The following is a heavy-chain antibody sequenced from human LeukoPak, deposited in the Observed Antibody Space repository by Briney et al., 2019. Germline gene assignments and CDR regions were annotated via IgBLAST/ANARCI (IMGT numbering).Heavy chain of an antibody. CDR3: ARGSVVYFFDY. D-gene: IGHD2-2*01. Sequence: GGSLRLSCAASGFTFSSYEMNWVRQAPGKGLEFISYISSSGSIIYYADSVKGRFTISRDNAKNSLYLQMNSLRGEDTAVYYCARGSVVYFFDYWGQGTLVTVAS. CDR1: GFTFSSYE. J-gene: IGHJ4*02. CDR2: ISSSGSII. V-gene: IGHV3-48*03.